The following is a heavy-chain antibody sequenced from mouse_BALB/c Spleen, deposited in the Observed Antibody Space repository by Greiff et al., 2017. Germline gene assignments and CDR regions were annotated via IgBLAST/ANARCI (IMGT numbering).Heavy chain of an antibody. Sequence: QVQLQQPGAELVRPGASVKLSCKASGYTFTSYWINWVKQRPGQGLEWIGNIYPSDSYTNYNQKFKDKATLTVDKSSSTAYMQLSSPTSEDSAVYYCTRGGTTVVAGDYWGQGTTLTVSS. CDR2: IYPSDSYT. D-gene: IGHD1-1*01. J-gene: IGHJ2*01. CDR1: GYTFTSYW. V-gene: IGHV1-69*02. CDR3: TRGGTTVVAGDY.